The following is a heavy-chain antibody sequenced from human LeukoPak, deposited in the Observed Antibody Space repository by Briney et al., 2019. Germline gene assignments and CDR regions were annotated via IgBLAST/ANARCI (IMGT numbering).Heavy chain of an antibody. D-gene: IGHD1-1*01. CDR3: ARDYNWNPPDY. CDR2: ISGGGDST. Sequence: GGSLRLSCAASGLTFSNFAMSWVRQAPGKGLEWVSAISGGGDSTYYADSAKGRFTISRDNAKNTLYLQMNTLRDEDTAVYYCARDYNWNPPDYWGQGTLVTVSS. CDR1: GLTFSNFA. V-gene: IGHV3-23*01. J-gene: IGHJ4*02.